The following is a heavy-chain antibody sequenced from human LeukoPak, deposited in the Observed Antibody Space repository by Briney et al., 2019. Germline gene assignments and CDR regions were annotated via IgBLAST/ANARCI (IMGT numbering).Heavy chain of an antibody. D-gene: IGHD1-7*01. CDR2: ISGSGGST. CDR1: GFTFSSYA. J-gene: IGHJ4*02. Sequence: GGSLRLSCAASGFTFSSYAMSWVRQAPGKGLEWVSAISGSGGSTYYADSAKGRFTISRDNSKNTLYLQVNSLRAEDTAVFFCGIDLTGTSLIFDFWGQGVLVTVSS. V-gene: IGHV3-23*01. CDR3: GIDLTGTSLIFDF.